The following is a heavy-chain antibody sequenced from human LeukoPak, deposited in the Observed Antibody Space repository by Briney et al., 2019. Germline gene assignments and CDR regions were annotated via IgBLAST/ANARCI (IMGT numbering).Heavy chain of an antibody. D-gene: IGHD6-19*01. CDR3: ARWGGRSGGWYHSDY. V-gene: IGHV3-13*01. J-gene: IGHJ4*02. CDR1: GFTFSDYD. Sequence: GGSLRLSCAASGFTFSDYDMHWVRHPTGKGLEWVAAIGTAGDTYYTGSVKGRFTISRENAKNSLYLQMNSLRAGDTAVYYCARWGGRSGGWYHSDYWGQGTLVTVSS. CDR2: IGTAGDT.